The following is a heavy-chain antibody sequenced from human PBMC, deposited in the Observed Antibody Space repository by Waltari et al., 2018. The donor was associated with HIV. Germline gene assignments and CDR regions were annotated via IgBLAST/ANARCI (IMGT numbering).Heavy chain of an antibody. Sequence: QVELQQSGPGLVKPSQTLSLSCTVSGASLSSADHYWHWIRQPPGKGMEWIGSIYYSGSTYYNPSLKSRVTISIDKSKNQFSLKLTSVTAADTAVYFCAREVMVVVVPAAIYWFDPWGQGTLVTVSS. V-gene: IGHV4-30-4*08. CDR2: IYYSGST. D-gene: IGHD2-2*02. CDR1: GASLSSADHY. J-gene: IGHJ5*02. CDR3: AREVMVVVVPAAIYWFDP.